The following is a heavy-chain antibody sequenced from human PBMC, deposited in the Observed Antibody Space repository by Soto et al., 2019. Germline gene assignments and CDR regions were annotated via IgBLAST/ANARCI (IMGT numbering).Heavy chain of an antibody. J-gene: IGHJ4*02. CDR2: ITRDGTI. Sequence: EVQLLESGGGLVQPGGSLRLSCAASGFIFTNYAMSWVRQAPGEGLEWVSAITRDGTIYYTESVKGRFTIPRDNSKNTVYLQMNSLSAEDTAVYYCVKESYEGAYGDFWGQGTLVTVSS. CDR1: GFIFTNYA. V-gene: IGHV3-23*01. CDR3: VKESYEGAYGDF. D-gene: IGHD3-22*01.